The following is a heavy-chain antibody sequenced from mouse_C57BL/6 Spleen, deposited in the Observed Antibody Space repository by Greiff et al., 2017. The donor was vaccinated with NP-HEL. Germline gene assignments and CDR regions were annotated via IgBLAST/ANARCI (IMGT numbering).Heavy chain of an antibody. Sequence: LMESGASVKLSCKATGYTFTGYWIEWVKQRPGHGLEWIGEILPGSGSTNYNEKFKGKATFTADTSSNTAYMQLSSLTTEDSAIYYCARGTAQATYYAMDYWGQGTSVTVSS. V-gene: IGHV1-9*01. J-gene: IGHJ4*01. CDR3: ARGTAQATYYAMDY. CDR2: ILPGSGST. CDR1: GYTFTGYW. D-gene: IGHD3-2*02.